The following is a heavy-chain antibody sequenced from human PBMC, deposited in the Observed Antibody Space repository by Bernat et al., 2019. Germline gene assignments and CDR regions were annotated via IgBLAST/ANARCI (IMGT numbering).Heavy chain of an antibody. CDR1: GFTFSSYG. J-gene: IGHJ6*02. D-gene: IGHD3-10*01. Sequence: QVQLVESGGGVVQPGRSLRLSCAASGFTFSSYGMHWVRQAPGKGLEWVAVIWYDGSNKYYADSVKGRFTISRDNSKNTLYLQMNSLRAEDTAVYYWAGDGGGAALLWVGDYYGMDVWGQGATVAVS. V-gene: IGHV3-33*01. CDR3: AGDGGGAALLWVGDYYGMDV. CDR2: IWYDGSNK.